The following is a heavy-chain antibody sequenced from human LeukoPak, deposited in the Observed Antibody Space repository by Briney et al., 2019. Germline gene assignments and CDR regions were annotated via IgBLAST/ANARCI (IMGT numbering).Heavy chain of an antibody. J-gene: IGHJ3*02. V-gene: IGHV3-11*06. D-gene: IGHD2-15*01. CDR3: ARDDIVVVVAATRRRAFDI. CDR1: GFTFSDYY. CDR2: ISSSSSYT. Sequence: GGSLRLSCAASGFTFSDYYMSWIRQAPGKGLEWVSYISSSSSYTNYADSVKGRFTISRDNAKNSLYLQMNSLRAEDTAVYYCARDDIVVVVAATRRRAFDIWGQGTMVTVSS.